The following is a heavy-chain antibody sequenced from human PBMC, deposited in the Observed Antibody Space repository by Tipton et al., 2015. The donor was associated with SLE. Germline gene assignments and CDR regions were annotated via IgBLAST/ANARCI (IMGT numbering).Heavy chain of an antibody. V-gene: IGHV4-4*07. CDR2: IYTSGST. Sequence: TLSLTCTVSGGSISSYYWSWIRQPAGKGLEWIGRIYTSGSTYYNPSLKSRVTISVDTSKNQFSLKLSSVTAADTAVYYCARLQEKNTIFGVVTTPLDYWGQGTLVTVSS. D-gene: IGHD3-3*01. CDR1: GGSISSYY. J-gene: IGHJ4*02. CDR3: ARLQEKNTIFGVVTTPLDY.